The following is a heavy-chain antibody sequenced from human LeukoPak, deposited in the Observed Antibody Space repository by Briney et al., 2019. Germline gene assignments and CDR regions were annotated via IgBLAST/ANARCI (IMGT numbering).Heavy chain of an antibody. Sequence: PGGSLRLTCAASGFTFSGSAMHWVRQAPGKGLEWVGRIRSKANSYATAYAASVKGRFTISRDESKNTAYLRMNSLKTEDTAVYYCTPSLYDMLTGSDYWGQGTLVTVSS. J-gene: IGHJ4*02. CDR2: IRSKANSYAT. CDR1: GFTFSGSA. CDR3: TPSLYDMLTGSDY. V-gene: IGHV3-73*01. D-gene: IGHD3-9*01.